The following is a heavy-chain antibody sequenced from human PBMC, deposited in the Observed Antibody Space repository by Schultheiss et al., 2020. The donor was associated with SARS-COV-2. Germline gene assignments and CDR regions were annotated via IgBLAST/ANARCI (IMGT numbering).Heavy chain of an antibody. CDR1: GFTFSNAW. CDR2: IRSKAYGGTT. V-gene: IGHV3-49*04. Sequence: GGSLRLSCAASGFTFSNAWMSWVRQAPGKGLEWVGFIRSKAYGGTTEYAASVKGRFTISRDDSKSIAYLQMNSLKTEDTAVYYCTRGSGSSSPLYYYYYGMDVWGQGTTVTVSS. D-gene: IGHD6-6*01. J-gene: IGHJ6*02. CDR3: TRGSGSSSPLYYYYYGMDV.